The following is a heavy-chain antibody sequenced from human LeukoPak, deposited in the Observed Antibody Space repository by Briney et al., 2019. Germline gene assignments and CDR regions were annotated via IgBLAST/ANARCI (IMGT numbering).Heavy chain of an antibody. V-gene: IGHV1-2*02. CDR2: INPNSGGT. D-gene: IGHD1-26*01. CDR1: GYTFTGYY. CDR3: ARDRSYDAFDI. Sequence: ASVKVSCKASGYTFTGYYMHWVRQAPGQGLEWMGWINPNSGGTNYAQKFQGRVTITRDTSISTAYMALSRLRSDDTAVYYCARDRSYDAFDIWGQGTMVTVSS. J-gene: IGHJ3*02.